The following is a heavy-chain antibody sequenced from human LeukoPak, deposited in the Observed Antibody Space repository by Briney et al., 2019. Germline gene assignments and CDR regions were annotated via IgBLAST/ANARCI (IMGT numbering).Heavy chain of an antibody. D-gene: IGHD6-13*01. Sequence: PSETLSLTCTVSGGSISSYYGSWIRQPPGKGLEWIGYVYNSGSTNYNPSLKSRVTISVDTSKNQFSLKLSSVTAADTAVYYCARHAVVLAAGSDAFDIWGQGTMVTVSS. CDR1: GGSISSYY. CDR3: ARHAVVLAAGSDAFDI. CDR2: VYNSGST. V-gene: IGHV4-59*08. J-gene: IGHJ3*02.